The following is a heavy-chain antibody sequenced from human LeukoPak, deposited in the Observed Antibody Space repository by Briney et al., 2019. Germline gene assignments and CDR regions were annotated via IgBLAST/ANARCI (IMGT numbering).Heavy chain of an antibody. J-gene: IGHJ4*02. CDR2: ISAYNGNT. CDR1: GYTFTSYG. CDR3: ARDAPDEFAAAGDDY. Sequence: GASVKVSCKASGYTFTSYGISWVRQAPGQGLEWMGWISAYNGNTNYAQKLQGRVTMTTDTSTSTAYMELRSLRSDDTAVYYCARDAPDEFAAAGDDYWGQGTLVTVSS. D-gene: IGHD6-13*01. V-gene: IGHV1-18*01.